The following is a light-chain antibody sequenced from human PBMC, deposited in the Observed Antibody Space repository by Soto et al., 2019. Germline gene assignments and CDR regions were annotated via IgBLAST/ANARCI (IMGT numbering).Light chain of an antibody. J-gene: IGKJ4*01. CDR2: GAS. Sequence: EIVLTQSPGTLSLSPGERATLSCRASQSVSSSYLAWYQQKPGQAPRLLIYGASSRATGITDRFSVSGSGTDFTLTISRLEPEDFAVYYCQKYGSSPGLTVGGGTKVEIK. V-gene: IGKV3-20*01. CDR3: QKYGSSPGLT. CDR1: QSVSSSY.